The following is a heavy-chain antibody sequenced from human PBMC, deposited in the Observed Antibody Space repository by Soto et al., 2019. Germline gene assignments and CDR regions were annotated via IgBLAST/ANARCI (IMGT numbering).Heavy chain of an antibody. CDR1: GFTLSSHA. Sequence: LRLSCAASGFTLSSHAMSWVRQAPGKGLEWVSAICANGGCPFYADSVKGRFTISRDNSKNTLYLQMNSLRAEDTAVYYCAKDKTPSRYNWNQRAFDIWGQGTMVTVSS. J-gene: IGHJ3*02. D-gene: IGHD1-20*01. CDR2: ICANGGCP. CDR3: AKDKTPSRYNWNQRAFDI. V-gene: IGHV3-23*01.